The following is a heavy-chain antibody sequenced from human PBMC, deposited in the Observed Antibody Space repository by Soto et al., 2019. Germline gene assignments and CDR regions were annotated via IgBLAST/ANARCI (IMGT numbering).Heavy chain of an antibody. D-gene: IGHD1-26*01. CDR1: GGTFSSYA. J-gene: IGHJ4*02. Sequence: SVKVSCKASGGTFSSYAISWVRQAPGQGLEWMGGIIPIFGTANYAQKFQGRVTITADESTSTAYMELSSLRSEDTAVYYFARDRSPYGGSYDNFDYGGQGTLVTVSS. CDR3: ARDRSPYGGSYDNFDY. CDR2: IIPIFGTA. V-gene: IGHV1-69*13.